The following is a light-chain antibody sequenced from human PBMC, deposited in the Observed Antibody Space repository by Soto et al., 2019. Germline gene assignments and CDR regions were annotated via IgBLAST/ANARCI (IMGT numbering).Light chain of an antibody. CDR2: KAT. Sequence: DIQMTQSPSTLSASVGDRVTITCRASQSITTWLAWYQQKPGKAPKLLIYKATNLQSGVPSRFSGSGSGTEFILTISSLQPDDFATYSCHRYSDYQYIFGQGTKLEIK. CDR1: QSITTW. V-gene: IGKV1-5*03. CDR3: HRYSDYQYI. J-gene: IGKJ2*01.